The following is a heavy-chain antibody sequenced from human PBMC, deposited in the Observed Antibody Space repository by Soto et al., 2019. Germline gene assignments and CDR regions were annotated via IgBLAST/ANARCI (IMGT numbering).Heavy chain of an antibody. Sequence: ASVKVSCKASGYTFTSYGISWVRQAPGQGLEWMGWISAYNGNTNYAQKLQGRVTMTTDTSTSTAYMELRSLISDDTAVYYCARDFQGPLPPLWGAYDPYYYYGMDVWGQGTTVTVSS. CDR3: ARDFQGPLPPLWGAYDPYYYYGMDV. J-gene: IGHJ6*02. CDR2: ISAYNGNT. CDR1: GYTFTSYG. D-gene: IGHD3-10*01. V-gene: IGHV1-18*01.